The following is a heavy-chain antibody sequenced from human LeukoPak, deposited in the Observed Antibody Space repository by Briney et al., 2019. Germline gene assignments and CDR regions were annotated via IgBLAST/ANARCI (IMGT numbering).Heavy chain of an antibody. CDR2: IYTSGIT. J-gene: IGHJ4*02. Sequence: SETLSLTCTVPGGSISSYYWSWIRQPAGKGLEWIGRIYTSGITNYNPSLKSRVTMSVDTSKNQFSLKLTSVAAADTAVYFCARKATAATYFDFWGQGTLVTVS. D-gene: IGHD2-15*01. CDR3: ARKATAATYFDF. V-gene: IGHV4-4*07. CDR1: GGSISSYY.